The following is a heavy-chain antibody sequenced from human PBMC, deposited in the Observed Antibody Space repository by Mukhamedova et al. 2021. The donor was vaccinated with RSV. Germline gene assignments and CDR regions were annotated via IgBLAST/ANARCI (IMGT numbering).Heavy chain of an antibody. J-gene: IGHJ4*02. CDR3: AKDSDGFKPDASR. V-gene: IGHV3-74*01. CDR2: TNPDGSTT. D-gene: IGHD2-2*01. Sequence: QAPGKGLVWVSRTNPDGSTTDYADSVKGRFTISRDNTKNTVYLQMNSLRAEDTAVYYCAKDSDGFKPDASRWGQGTLVTVSS.